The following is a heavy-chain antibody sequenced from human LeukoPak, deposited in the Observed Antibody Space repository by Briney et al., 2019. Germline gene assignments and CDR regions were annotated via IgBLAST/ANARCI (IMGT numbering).Heavy chain of an antibody. CDR1: GFTFSSYG. J-gene: IGHJ4*02. V-gene: IGHV3-30*02. Sequence: QTGGSLRLSCAASGFTFSSYGMHWVRQAPGKGLEWVAFIRYDGSNKYHADSVKGRFTISRDNSKNTLYLQMNSLRAEDTAVYYCAKGESLGELSPIDYWGQGTLVTVSS. CDR2: IRYDGSNK. CDR3: AKGESLGELSPIDY. D-gene: IGHD3-16*02.